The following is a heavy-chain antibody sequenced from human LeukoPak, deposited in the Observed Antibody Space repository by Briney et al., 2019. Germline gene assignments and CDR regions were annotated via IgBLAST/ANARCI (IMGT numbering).Heavy chain of an antibody. CDR1: GFTFSDYY. D-gene: IGHD2-15*01. J-gene: IGHJ4*02. Sequence: PGGSLRLSCAASGFTFSDYYMSWIRQAPGEGLEWVSYISSSSSYTNYADSVKGRFTISRDNAKNSLYLQMNSLRAEDTAVYYCARDGWSVQHPHGYWGQGTLVTVSS. CDR3: ARDGWSVQHPHGY. CDR2: ISSSSSYT. V-gene: IGHV3-11*06.